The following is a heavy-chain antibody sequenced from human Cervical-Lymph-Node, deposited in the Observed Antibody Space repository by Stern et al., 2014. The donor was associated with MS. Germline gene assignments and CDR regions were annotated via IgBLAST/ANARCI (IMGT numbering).Heavy chain of an antibody. D-gene: IGHD5-18*01. J-gene: IGHJ4*02. CDR3: ARLDVDTANSFDY. V-gene: IGHV5-51*03. Sequence: EVQLVQSGPEVKKPGESLRMSCQGSGYIFANYWIGWVRQMPGKGLEWMGIIYPGDSDTRYSPSFQGQVTISADKSISTAYLQWSSLKASDTAMYYCARLDVDTANSFDYWGQGTLVIVSS. CDR2: IYPGDSDT. CDR1: GYIFANYW.